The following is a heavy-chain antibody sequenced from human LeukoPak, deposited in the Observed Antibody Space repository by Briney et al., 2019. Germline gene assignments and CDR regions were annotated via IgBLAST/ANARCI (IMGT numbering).Heavy chain of an antibody. V-gene: IGHV3-7*01. D-gene: IGHD3-22*01. CDR3: ARDHYYDSSRGWVDY. CDR2: INQDGSEK. Sequence: PGGSLRLSCAASGFTFSTYWMSWLRQAPGKGLEWVANINQDGSEKYYVDSVKGRFTFSRDNAKNSLYLQMKSLRAEDTAVYYCARDHYYDSSRGWVDYWGQGTLVTVSS. CDR1: GFTFSTYW. J-gene: IGHJ4*02.